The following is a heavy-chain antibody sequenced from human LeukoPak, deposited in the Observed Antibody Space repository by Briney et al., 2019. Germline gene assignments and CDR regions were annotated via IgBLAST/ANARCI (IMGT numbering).Heavy chain of an antibody. J-gene: IGHJ4*02. CDR3: AKDQSRVGASDPFDY. V-gene: IGHV3-23*01. CDR2: ISGSGATT. D-gene: IGHD1-26*01. CDR1: LVTFTSCA. Sequence: GGSLRLSCEASLVTFTSCAMTWVRQTAGKGLEWVSSISGSGATTYYADSVKGRFTISRDKSNTALYLQMDSVSSQHPAVPYCAKDQSRVGASDPFDYWGQGVLVTVSS.